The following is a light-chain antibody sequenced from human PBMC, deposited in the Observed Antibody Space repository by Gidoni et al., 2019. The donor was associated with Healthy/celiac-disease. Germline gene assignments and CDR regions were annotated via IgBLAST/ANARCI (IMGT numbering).Light chain of an antibody. CDR2: YDD. Sequence: QSVLTQPPSVFEAPRQRVTISCSGISSNIGNNAVNWYQQLPGKAPKLLIYYDDLLPSGVSDRFSGSKSGTSASLAISGLQSEDEADYYCAAWDDSLNGRVFGGGTKLTVL. J-gene: IGLJ2*01. CDR3: AAWDDSLNGRV. V-gene: IGLV1-36*01. CDR1: SSNIGNNA.